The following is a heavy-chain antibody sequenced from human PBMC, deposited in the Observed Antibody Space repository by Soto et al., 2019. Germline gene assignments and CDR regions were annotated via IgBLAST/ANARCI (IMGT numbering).Heavy chain of an antibody. CDR2: ISSNSSYI. D-gene: IGHD3-3*01. J-gene: IGHJ3*02. V-gene: IGHV3-21*01. Sequence: GGSLRLSCAASGFTFSSYSMNWVRQAPGKGLEWVSSISSNSSYIYYADSVKGRFTISRDNAKNSLYLQMNSLRAEDTAVYYCARDRGTISGKDAFDIWGQGTMVTVSS. CDR3: ARDRGTISGKDAFDI. CDR1: GFTFSSYS.